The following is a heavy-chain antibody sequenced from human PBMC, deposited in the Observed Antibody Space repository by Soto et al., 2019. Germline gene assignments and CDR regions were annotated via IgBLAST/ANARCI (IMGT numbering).Heavy chain of an antibody. CDR2: ISAYNGNT. CDR3: ALNYYYDSSGPDAFDI. J-gene: IGHJ3*02. Sequence: ASVKVSCKASGYTFTSYGISWVRQAPGQGLEWMGWISAYNGNTNYAQKLQGRVTMTTDTSTSTAYMELRSLRSDDTAVYYCALNYYYDSSGPDAFDIWGQGTMVTVSS. V-gene: IGHV1-18*01. CDR1: GYTFTSYG. D-gene: IGHD3-22*01.